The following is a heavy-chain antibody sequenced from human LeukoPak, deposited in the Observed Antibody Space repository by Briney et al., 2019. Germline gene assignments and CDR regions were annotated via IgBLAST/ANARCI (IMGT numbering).Heavy chain of an antibody. CDR1: GYRFTNYW. CDR2: IYPGDSDT. Sequence: GESLKISCKGSGYRFTNYWIGLVRQVPGKGLEWMGIIYPGDSDTIYSLSFQGQVTISADKSISTAYLQWSSLKASDTAMYYCASKSDSSGFDYWGQGTLVTVSS. J-gene: IGHJ4*02. D-gene: IGHD3-22*01. V-gene: IGHV5-51*01. CDR3: ASKSDSSGFDY.